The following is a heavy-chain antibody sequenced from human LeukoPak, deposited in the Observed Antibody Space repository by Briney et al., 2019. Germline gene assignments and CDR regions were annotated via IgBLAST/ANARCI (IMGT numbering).Heavy chain of an antibody. D-gene: IGHD6-6*01. CDR2: INSDGTTT. CDR3: ARIPYSSSLTDAFDI. Sequence: PGGSLRLSCADSGFTFSGYWMHWVRQAPGKGLVWVSRINSDGTTTAYADSVKGRFTTSRDNAKNSLFLQMNNLRGEDTAVYYCARIPYSSSLTDAFDIWGQGTMVTVYS. CDR1: GFTFSGYW. V-gene: IGHV3-74*01. J-gene: IGHJ3*02.